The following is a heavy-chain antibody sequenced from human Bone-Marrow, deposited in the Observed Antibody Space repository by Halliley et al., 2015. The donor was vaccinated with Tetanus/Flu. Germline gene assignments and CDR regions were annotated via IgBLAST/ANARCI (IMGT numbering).Heavy chain of an antibody. CDR3: AKVIVGARPSPQPPQAFAVNI. V-gene: IGHV4-31*11. D-gene: IGHD1-26*01. CDR2: IYYTGSA. J-gene: IGHJ3*02. CDR1: GGSISSGGYY. Sequence: TLSLTCAVSGGSISSGGYYWTWIRHHPGKGLEWIGYIYYTGSADYNPSLKSRVTISIDTSKYQFSLNLRSVTAADTAVYYCAKVIVGARPSPQPPQAFAVNIWGQGTLVTVSS.